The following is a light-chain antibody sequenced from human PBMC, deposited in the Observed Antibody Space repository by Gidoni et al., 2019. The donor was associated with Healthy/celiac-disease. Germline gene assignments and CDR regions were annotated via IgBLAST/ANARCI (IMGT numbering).Light chain of an antibody. Sequence: DIVMTQSPLSLPVTPGEPASISCRSSQSLLHSNGYNYLDWYLQKPGQSPQLLIYLGSNRASGVPDRFSGSGSGTDFTLKSSRVEAEEVGVYYCMQARQTPPWTFGQGTKVEIK. J-gene: IGKJ1*01. CDR1: QSLLHSNGYNY. V-gene: IGKV2-28*01. CDR3: MQARQTPPWT. CDR2: LGS.